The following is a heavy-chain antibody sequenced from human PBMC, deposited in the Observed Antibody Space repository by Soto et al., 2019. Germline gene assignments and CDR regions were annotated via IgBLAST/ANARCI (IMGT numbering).Heavy chain of an antibody. D-gene: IGHD6-13*01. Sequence: SQTLSLTCAISGDSVSSNSAAWNWIRQSPSRGLEWLGRTYYRSKWYNDYAVSVKSRITNNPDTSKNQFSRHLNPVTHEDTAVYYCASSRQQLVWGEIFDAFDIWGQGTMVTVSS. CDR1: GDSVSSNSAA. V-gene: IGHV6-1*01. J-gene: IGHJ3*02. CDR3: ASSRQQLVWGEIFDAFDI. CDR2: TYYRSKWYN.